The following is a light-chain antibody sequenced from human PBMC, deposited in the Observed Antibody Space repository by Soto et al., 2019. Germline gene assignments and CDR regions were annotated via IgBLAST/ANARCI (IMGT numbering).Light chain of an antibody. CDR1: QNINAN. Sequence: EIVMTQSPATLSVSTGEGVTLSCRASQNINANLAWSQQRPGHAPRLLIYGASGRATGTPASFSGSGSGTEFTLTISSLQSEDFGVYFCQQYTDWPRTFGLGTKVETK. CDR3: QQYTDWPRT. V-gene: IGKV3-15*01. CDR2: GAS. J-gene: IGKJ1*01.